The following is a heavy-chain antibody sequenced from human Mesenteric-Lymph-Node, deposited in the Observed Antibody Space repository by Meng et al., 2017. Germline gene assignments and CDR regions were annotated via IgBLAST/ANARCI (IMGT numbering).Heavy chain of an antibody. Sequence: SETLSLTCTVSGGSISSYYWSWIRQPPGKGLEWIGYIYYSGSTNYNPSLKSRVTISVDTTKNQFSLKLNSVTAADTAVYYCARASERGYSFDYWGQGIPVTVSS. D-gene: IGHD5-24*01. CDR2: IYYSGST. J-gene: IGHJ4*02. CDR1: GGSISSYY. V-gene: IGHV4-59*01. CDR3: ARASERGYSFDY.